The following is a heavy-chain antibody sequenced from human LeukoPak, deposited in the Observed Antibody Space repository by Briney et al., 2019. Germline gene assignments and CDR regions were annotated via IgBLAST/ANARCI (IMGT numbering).Heavy chain of an antibody. CDR1: GGSFSGYY. CDR3: ARAAMYYDFWSGYVPHWFDP. Sequence: SETLSLTCAVYGGSFSGYYWSWIRQPPGKGLEWIGEINHSGSTNYNPSLKSRVTISVDTSKNQFSLKLSSVTAADTAVYYCARAAMYYDFWSGYVPHWFDPWGQGTLVTVSS. J-gene: IGHJ5*02. D-gene: IGHD3-3*01. CDR2: INHSGST. V-gene: IGHV4-34*01.